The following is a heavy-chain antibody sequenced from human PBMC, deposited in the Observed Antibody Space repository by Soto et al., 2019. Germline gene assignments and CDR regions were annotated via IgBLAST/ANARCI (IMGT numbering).Heavy chain of an antibody. CDR1: GFTFTNHA. J-gene: IGHJ4*02. Sequence: QVQLVESGGGVVQPGKSLRLSCAASGFTFTNHAMHWVRQAPGKGLEWVAAIWYDGTIKYYADSVKGRLTISRDNSKNTLYLQMNSLRAEDTAIYCCARGMRRWELLGHWGQGTPVTVSS. D-gene: IGHD1-26*01. V-gene: IGHV3-33*01. CDR3: ARGMRRWELLGH. CDR2: IWYDGTIK.